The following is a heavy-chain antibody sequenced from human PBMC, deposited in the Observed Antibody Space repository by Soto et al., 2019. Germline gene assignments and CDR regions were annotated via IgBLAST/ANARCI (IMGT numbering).Heavy chain of an antibody. CDR2: INHSGST. V-gene: IGHV4-34*01. Sequence: QVQLQQWGAGLLKPSETLSLTCAVYGGSFSGYYWSWIRQPQGKGLEWIGEINHSGSTNYNPSLKSRVTISVDTSKNQFPLKLSSVTAADTAVYYCARGRSGRYCSGGSCHEYFQHWGQGTLVTVSS. D-gene: IGHD2-15*01. CDR1: GGSFSGYY. J-gene: IGHJ1*01. CDR3: ARGRSGRYCSGGSCHEYFQH.